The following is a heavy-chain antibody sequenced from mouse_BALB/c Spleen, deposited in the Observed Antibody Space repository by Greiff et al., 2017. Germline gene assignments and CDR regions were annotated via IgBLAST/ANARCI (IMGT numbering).Heavy chain of an antibody. CDR1: GDSITSGY. V-gene: IGHV3-8*02. Sequence: EVQLQQSGPSLVKPSQTLSLTCSVTGDSITSGYWNWIRKFPGNKLEYMGYISYSGSTYYNPSLKSRISITRDTSKNQYYLQLNSVTTEDTATYYGARWEIEGNWFAYWGQGTLVTVSA. D-gene: IGHD2-1*01. CDR3: ARWEIEGNWFAY. J-gene: IGHJ3*01. CDR2: ISYSGST.